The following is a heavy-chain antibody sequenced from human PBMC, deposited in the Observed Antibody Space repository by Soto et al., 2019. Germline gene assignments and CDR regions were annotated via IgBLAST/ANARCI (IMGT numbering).Heavy chain of an antibody. J-gene: IGHJ4*02. CDR3: ARDRGSYGSGSYYIDY. CDR1: GGSISSSNW. Sequence: QVQLQESGPGLVKPSGTLSLTCAVSGGSISSSNWWSWVRQPPGKGLEWIGEIYHSGSTNYHPSLKSRVTISVDKSKIQFALKLSSVTAADTAVYYCARDRGSYGSGSYYIDYWGQGTLVTVSS. CDR2: IYHSGST. D-gene: IGHD3-10*01. V-gene: IGHV4-4*02.